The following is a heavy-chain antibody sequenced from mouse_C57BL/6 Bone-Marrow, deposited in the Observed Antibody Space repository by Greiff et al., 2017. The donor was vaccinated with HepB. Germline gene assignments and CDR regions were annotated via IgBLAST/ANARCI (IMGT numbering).Heavy chain of an antibody. J-gene: IGHJ3*01. Sequence: QVQLKESGAELARPGASVKLSCKASGYTFTSYGISWVKQRTGQGLEWIGEIYPRSGNTYYNEKFKGKATLTADKSSSTAYMELRSLTSEDSAVYFCARGWLLRLAWFAYWGQGTLVTVSA. V-gene: IGHV1-81*01. D-gene: IGHD2-3*01. CDR1: GYTFTSYG. CDR2: IYPRSGNT. CDR3: ARGWLLRLAWFAY.